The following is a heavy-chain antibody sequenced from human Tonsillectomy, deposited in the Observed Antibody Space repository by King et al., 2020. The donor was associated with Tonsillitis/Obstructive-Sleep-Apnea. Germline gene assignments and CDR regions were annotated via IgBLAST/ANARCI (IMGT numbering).Heavy chain of an antibody. D-gene: IGHD3-3*01. CDR2: MYSGGRP. CDR3: ARGITIFEVGAFDI. Sequence: VQLVQSGGGLIQPGGSLRLSCAASWFNFSSNYMCWVRQAPGKGLEWCSCMYSGGRPVYADSGKGRFAIFRDNSKNTLYIEMNSLRAEDTAVYYCARGITIFEVGAFDIWGQGTMVTVSS. CDR1: WFNFSSNY. J-gene: IGHJ3*02. V-gene: IGHV3-53*01.